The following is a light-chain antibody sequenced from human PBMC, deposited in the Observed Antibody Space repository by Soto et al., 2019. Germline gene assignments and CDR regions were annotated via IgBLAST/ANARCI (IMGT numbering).Light chain of an antibody. CDR2: AAS. J-gene: IGKJ1*01. V-gene: IGKV3-15*01. Sequence: EIVMTQSPATLSVSPGERATLSGRASQSVSRKLAWYQQKPGQAPRLLMNAASTRAAGIPTRFRGSGSGTEFTLTIASLQSEDLGVYTCQQYSDWPPTFGQGPKVDIK. CDR3: QQYSDWPPT. CDR1: QSVSRK.